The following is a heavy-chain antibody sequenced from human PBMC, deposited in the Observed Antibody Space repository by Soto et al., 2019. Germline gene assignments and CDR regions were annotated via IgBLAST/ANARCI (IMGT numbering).Heavy chain of an antibody. CDR3: ASTYCTNGVCYSAYSSSWYFDY. J-gene: IGHJ4*02. Sequence: VASVKVSCKASGGTFSSYAISWVRQAPGQGLEWMGGIIPIFGTANYAQKFQGGVTITADKSTSTAYMELSSLRSEDTAVYYCASTYCTNGVCYSAYSSSWYFDYWGQGTLVTVSS. CDR1: GGTFSSYA. D-gene: IGHD2-8*01. CDR2: IIPIFGTA. V-gene: IGHV1-69*06.